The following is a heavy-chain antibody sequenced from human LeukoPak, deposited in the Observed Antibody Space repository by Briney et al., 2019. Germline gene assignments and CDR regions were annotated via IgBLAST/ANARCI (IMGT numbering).Heavy chain of an antibody. V-gene: IGHV3-74*01. Sequence: GSLRLSCAASGFTFSSYWMHWVRQAPGKGLVWVSRINSDGSTTSYADSVMGRFTISRDNAKNTLYLQMNSLRAEDTAVYYCARVIYSGWEGELSGWGQGTLATVSS. J-gene: IGHJ4*02. D-gene: IGHD6-19*01. CDR3: ARVIYSGWEGELSG. CDR1: GFTFSSYW. CDR2: INSDGSTT.